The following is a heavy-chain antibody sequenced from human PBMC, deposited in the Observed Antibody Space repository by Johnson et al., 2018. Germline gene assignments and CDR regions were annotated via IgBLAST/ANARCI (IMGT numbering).Heavy chain of an antibody. J-gene: IGHJ3*02. V-gene: IGHV3-11*01. Sequence: VQLVESGGGLVKPGGSXRLSCAASGFTFSDYYMSWIRQAPGKGLEWVSYISSSGSTLYYADSVKGRFTISRDNAKNSLYLQMNSLRAEDTAVYYWARDGDDSSGYGGYGAFDIWGQGTMVTVSS. CDR1: GFTFSDYY. D-gene: IGHD3-22*01. CDR3: ARDGDDSSGYGGYGAFDI. CDR2: ISSSGSTL.